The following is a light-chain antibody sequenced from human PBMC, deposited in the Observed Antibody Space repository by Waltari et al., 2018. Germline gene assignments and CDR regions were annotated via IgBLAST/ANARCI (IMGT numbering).Light chain of an antibody. J-gene: IGLJ2*01. CDR3: SSYTYGGPWV. CDR1: SSDVGSYVL. V-gene: IGLV2-23*02. CDR2: EVD. Sequence: SALPQPASVSASPGQPITISCTGRSSDVGSYVLVAWYQPHPGKAPHLLIYEVDKRPSGVSYRFSGSKSGNAASLTISGLQAEDEAHYFCSSYTYGGPWVFGGGTLLTVL.